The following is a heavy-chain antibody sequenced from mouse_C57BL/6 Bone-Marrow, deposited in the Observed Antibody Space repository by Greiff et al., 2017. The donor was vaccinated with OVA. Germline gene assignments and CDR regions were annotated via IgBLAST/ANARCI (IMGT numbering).Heavy chain of an antibody. CDR1: GFTFSDYG. Sequence: DVKLVESGGGLVKPGGSLKLSCAASGFTFSDYGMHWVRQAPEKGLEWVAYISSGSSTIYYADTVKGRFTISRDNAKNTLFLQMTSLRSEDTAMYYCAREYYSNPFDYWGQGTTLTVSS. CDR3: AREYYSNPFDY. J-gene: IGHJ2*01. CDR2: ISSGSSTI. V-gene: IGHV5-17*01. D-gene: IGHD2-5*01.